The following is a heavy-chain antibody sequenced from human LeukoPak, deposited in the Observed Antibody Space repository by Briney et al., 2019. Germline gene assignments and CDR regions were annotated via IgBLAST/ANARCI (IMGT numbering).Heavy chain of an antibody. CDR1: GFTFDDYA. CDR2: ISWNSGSI. J-gene: IGHJ4*02. Sequence: PGGSLRLSCAASGFTFDDYAMHWVRQAPGKGLEWVSGISWNSGSIGYADSVKGRFTISRDNAKNSLYLQMNSLRAEDTAVYYCTRGTDGLWDFWGQGTLVTVSS. D-gene: IGHD2-8*01. V-gene: IGHV3-9*01. CDR3: TRGTDGLWDF.